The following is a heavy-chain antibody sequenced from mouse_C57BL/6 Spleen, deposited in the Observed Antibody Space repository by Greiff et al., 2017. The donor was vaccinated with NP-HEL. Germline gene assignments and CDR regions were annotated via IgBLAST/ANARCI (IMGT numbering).Heavy chain of an antibody. CDR3: ARNWEGSYYFDY. Sequence: VQLQQPGAELVKPGASVKLSCKASGYTFTSYWMQWVKQRPGQGLEWIGEIDPSDSYTNYNQKFKGKATLTVDTSSSTAYMQLSSLTSEDSAVYYCARNWEGSYYFDYWGQGTTLTVSS. J-gene: IGHJ2*01. CDR2: IDPSDSYT. V-gene: IGHV1-50*01. D-gene: IGHD4-1*01. CDR1: GYTFTSYW.